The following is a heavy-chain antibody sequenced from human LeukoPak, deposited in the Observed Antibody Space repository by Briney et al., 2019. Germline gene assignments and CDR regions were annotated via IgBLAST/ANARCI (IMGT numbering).Heavy chain of an antibody. Sequence: NPSGTLSLTCAVSGGSISSSNWWSWVRQPPGKGLEWIGEIYHSGSTNYNPSLKSRVTISVDKSKNQFSLKLSSVTAADTAVYYCARLGPFYDSSSYGDYNWFDPWGQGTLVTVSS. CDR2: IYHSGST. V-gene: IGHV4-4*02. D-gene: IGHD3-22*01. J-gene: IGHJ5*02. CDR3: ARLGPFYDSSSYGDYNWFDP. CDR1: GGSISSSNW.